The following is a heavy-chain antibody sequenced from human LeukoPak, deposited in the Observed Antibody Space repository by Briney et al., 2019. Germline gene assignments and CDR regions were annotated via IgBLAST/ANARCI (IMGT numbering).Heavy chain of an antibody. Sequence: SETLSLTCTVSGGSISSYYWSWIRQPPGKGLEWIGNISYSGSTNYNPSLKSRVTISVDTSKNQFSLKLSSVTAADTALYYCAKDMRSSGWYEFDYWGQGTLVTVSS. CDR2: ISYSGST. CDR3: AKDMRSSGWYEFDY. V-gene: IGHV4-59*01. J-gene: IGHJ4*02. CDR1: GGSISSYY. D-gene: IGHD6-19*01.